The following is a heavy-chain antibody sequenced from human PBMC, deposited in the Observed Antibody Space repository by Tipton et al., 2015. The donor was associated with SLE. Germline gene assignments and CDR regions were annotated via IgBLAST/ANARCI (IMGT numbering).Heavy chain of an antibody. CDR3: ARTTIAYYYMDV. Sequence: TLSLTCTVSGGSMSSYYWSWIRQPPGKGLEWIGYVYYSGNTNYNPSLKRRVSISVDTSKNQFSLKLSSVTAADTAVYYCARTTIAYYYMDVWGKGATVTVSS. J-gene: IGHJ6*03. CDR2: VYYSGNT. CDR1: GGSMSSYY. D-gene: IGHD4/OR15-4a*01. V-gene: IGHV4-59*01.